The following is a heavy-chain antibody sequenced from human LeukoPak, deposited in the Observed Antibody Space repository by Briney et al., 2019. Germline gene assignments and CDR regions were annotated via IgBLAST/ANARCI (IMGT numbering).Heavy chain of an antibody. CDR3: ARSGYSNFDY. Sequence: PSQTLSLTSTVSGGSLSSGSDYWSWIRQSAGKGLEWIGRIYASGSTNYNPSLKSRVTISVDTSKNQFSLKLSSVTAADTAVYYCARSGYSNFDYWGQGTLVTVSS. CDR2: IYASGST. CDR1: GGSLSSGSDY. V-gene: IGHV4-61*02. J-gene: IGHJ4*02. D-gene: IGHD3-3*01.